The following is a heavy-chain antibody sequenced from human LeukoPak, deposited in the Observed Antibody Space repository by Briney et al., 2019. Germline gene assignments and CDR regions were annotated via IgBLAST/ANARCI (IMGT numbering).Heavy chain of an antibody. CDR3: ARHPNDFRENFDY. CDR2: IYYSGST. Sequence: PSETLSLTCTVSGVSISSSSYYWGWVRQPPGKGLEWIGSIYYSGSTYYNPSLKSRVTISVDTSKNQFSLKLSSVTAADTAVYYCARHPNDFRENFDYWGQGTLVTVSS. V-gene: IGHV4-39*01. J-gene: IGHJ4*02. D-gene: IGHD3-3*01. CDR1: GVSISSSSYY.